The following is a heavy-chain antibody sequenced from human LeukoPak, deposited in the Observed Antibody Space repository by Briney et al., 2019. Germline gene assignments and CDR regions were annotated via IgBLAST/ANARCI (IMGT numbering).Heavy chain of an antibody. J-gene: IGHJ4*02. D-gene: IGHD2-15*01. CDR2: IWYDGSNK. CDR1: GFTFSSYG. Sequence: GGSLRLSCAASGFTFSSYGMHWVRQAPGKGLEWVAVIWYDGSNKYYADSVKGRFTISRDNSKNTLYLQMNSLRAEDTAVYYCAKDLRKLGYCSGGSCYVFDYWGQGTLVTVSS. CDR3: AKDLRKLGYCSGGSCYVFDY. V-gene: IGHV3-30*02.